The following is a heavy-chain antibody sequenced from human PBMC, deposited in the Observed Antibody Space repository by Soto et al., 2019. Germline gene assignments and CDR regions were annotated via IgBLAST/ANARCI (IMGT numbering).Heavy chain of an antibody. Sequence: PGESLKISCKGSGYSFTSYWIGWVRQMPGKGLEWMGIIYPGDSDTRYSPSFQGQVTISADKSISTAYLQWSSLKASDTAMYCCARGYSGYDRVGYWFDPWGQGTLVTVSS. CDR2: IYPGDSDT. CDR1: GYSFTSYW. CDR3: ARGYSGYDRVGYWFDP. V-gene: IGHV5-51*01. D-gene: IGHD5-12*01. J-gene: IGHJ5*02.